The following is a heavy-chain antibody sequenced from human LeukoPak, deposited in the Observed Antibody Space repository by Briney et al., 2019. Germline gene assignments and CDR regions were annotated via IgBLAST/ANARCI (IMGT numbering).Heavy chain of an antibody. D-gene: IGHD2-15*01. CDR2: ISGSGGST. J-gene: IGHJ6*03. CDR3: ARYCSGGSCYSKLGYYYYYYMDV. Sequence: GGSLRLSCAASGFTFSSYAMSWVRQVPGKGLEWVSGISGSGGSTNYADSVKGRFTISRDNSKNTLYLQMNSLRAEDTAVYYCARYCSGGSCYSKLGYYYYYYMDVWGKGTTVTVSS. CDR1: GFTFSSYA. V-gene: IGHV3-23*01.